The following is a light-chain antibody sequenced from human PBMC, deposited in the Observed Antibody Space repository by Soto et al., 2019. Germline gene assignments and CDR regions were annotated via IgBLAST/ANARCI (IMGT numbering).Light chain of an antibody. CDR2: GAS. V-gene: IGKV3-20*01. CDR3: QQYGSSGT. Sequence: EIVLTQSPGTLSLSPGERATLSCRASQSVSNNYLAWYQQKPGQAPRLLIYGASNRATGIPDRFSGSGSGTHFTRTISRLEPEDCAVYYFQQYGSSGTFGQGTKVEIK. J-gene: IGKJ1*01. CDR1: QSVSNNY.